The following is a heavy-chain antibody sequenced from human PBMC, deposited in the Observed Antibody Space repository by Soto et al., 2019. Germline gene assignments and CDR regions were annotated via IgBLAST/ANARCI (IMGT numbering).Heavy chain of an antibody. CDR3: ARDPSIGDYALFDY. Sequence: WGSLRLASAASGFTCSSYAMHWVRQAPGKGLEWVAVISYDGSNKYYADSVKGRFTISRDNSKNTLYLQMNSLRAEDTAVYYCARDPSIGDYALFDYWGQGTLVTVSS. J-gene: IGHJ4*02. D-gene: IGHD4-17*01. CDR2: ISYDGSNK. V-gene: IGHV3-30-3*01. CDR1: GFTCSSYA.